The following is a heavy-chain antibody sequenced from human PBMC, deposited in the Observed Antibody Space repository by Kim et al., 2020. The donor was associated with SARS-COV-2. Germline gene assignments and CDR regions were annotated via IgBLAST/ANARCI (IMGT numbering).Heavy chain of an antibody. Sequence: SETLSLTCTVSGGSISSLDYYWGWIRQPPGKGLEWIGSIYYTGSTYYNPSLRRRVTISVDTSNNQFSLTLTSTTAADTAIYDCVRLIGASRAPIDYWGQGALVTVSS. J-gene: IGHJ4*02. CDR3: VRLIGASRAPIDY. D-gene: IGHD5-12*01. V-gene: IGHV4-39*01. CDR1: GGSISSLDYY. CDR2: IYYTGST.